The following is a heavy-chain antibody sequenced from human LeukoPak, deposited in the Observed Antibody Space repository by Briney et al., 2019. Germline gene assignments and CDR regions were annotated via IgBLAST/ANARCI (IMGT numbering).Heavy chain of an antibody. D-gene: IGHD3-3*01. CDR2: IYTSGST. V-gene: IGHV4-4*07. CDR1: GGSISSYY. J-gene: IGHJ5*02. Sequence: SETLSFTCTVPGGSISSYYWSWIRQPAGKGLEWIGRIYTSGSTNYNPSLKSRVTMSVDTSKNQFSLKLSSVTAADTAVYYCARGRRLTSPRITIFGVVTHNWFDPWGQGTLVTVSS. CDR3: ARGRRLTSPRITIFGVVTHNWFDP.